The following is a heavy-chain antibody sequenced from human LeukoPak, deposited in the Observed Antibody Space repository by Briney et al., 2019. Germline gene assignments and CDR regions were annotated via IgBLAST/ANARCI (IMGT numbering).Heavy chain of an antibody. V-gene: IGHV3-48*02. J-gene: IGHJ5*02. CDR1: GFTFRSYS. Sequence: GGSLRLSCAASGFTFRSYSMNWVRLAPGKGLEWVSYISDSSRSIYHADSVKGRFTISRDNARNSLYLQMNSLRDDDTAVYYCARGTLGSGRVPRNWFDPWGQGTLVTVSS. CDR2: ISDSSRSI. D-gene: IGHD3-10*01. CDR3: ARGTLGSGRVPRNWFDP.